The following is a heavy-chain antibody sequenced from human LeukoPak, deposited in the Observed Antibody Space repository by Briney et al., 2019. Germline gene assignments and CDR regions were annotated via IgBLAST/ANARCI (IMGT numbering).Heavy chain of an antibody. CDR3: ADDFWSGYYDY. CDR2: ISGSGGST. CDR1: GFTFSSYA. J-gene: IGHJ4*02. V-gene: IGHV3-23*01. Sequence: GGSLRLSCAASGFTFSSYAMSWVRQAPGKGLEWVSAISGSGGSTYYADSVKGRFTISRDNSKNTLYLQMNSLRAEDMAVYYCADDFWSGYYDYWGQGTLVTVSS. D-gene: IGHD3-3*01.